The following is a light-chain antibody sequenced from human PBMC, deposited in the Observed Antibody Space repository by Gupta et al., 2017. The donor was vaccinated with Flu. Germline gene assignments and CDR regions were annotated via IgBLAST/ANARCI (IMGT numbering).Light chain of an antibody. CDR1: QGINSY. V-gene: IGKV1-9*01. CDR3: QQLNTYPIT. Sequence: DVQLTQPTSFLPASAGDRVTITCRTSQGINSYLAWYQQKPGKAPELLIYAASNLQSGVPSRFSGSGSGTEFTLTISSLQPEDFGSYYCQQLNTYPITFGPGTKVDIK. CDR2: AAS. J-gene: IGKJ3*01.